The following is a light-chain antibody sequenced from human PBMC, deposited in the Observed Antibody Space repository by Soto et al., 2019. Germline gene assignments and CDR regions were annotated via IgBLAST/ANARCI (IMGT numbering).Light chain of an antibody. J-gene: IGKJ4*01. CDR2: AAS. CDR3: QPANSFPRT. V-gene: IGKV1-12*01. Sequence: DIQMTQSPSSVSASVGDRVTITCRTSQGIISWLAWYQQKPGKAPRLLIYAASSLQSGVPSRFSGSGSGTDFTLTFSSLQPEDFATYYCQPANSFPRTFGEGTKVEIK. CDR1: QGIISW.